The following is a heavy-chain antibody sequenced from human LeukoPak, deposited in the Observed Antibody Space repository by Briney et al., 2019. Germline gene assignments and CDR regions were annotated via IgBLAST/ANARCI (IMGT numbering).Heavy chain of an antibody. CDR2: ISSSGSTI. CDR3: ARGNKLLWFGVYFDP. CDR1: GFTFSDYY. Sequence: GGSLRLSCAASGFTFSDYYMSWIRQAPGKGLEWVSYISSSGSTIYYADSVKGRFTISRDNAKNSLYLQVNSLRAEDTAVYYCARGNKLLWFGVYFDPWGQGTLVTVSS. J-gene: IGHJ5*02. D-gene: IGHD3-10*01. V-gene: IGHV3-11*01.